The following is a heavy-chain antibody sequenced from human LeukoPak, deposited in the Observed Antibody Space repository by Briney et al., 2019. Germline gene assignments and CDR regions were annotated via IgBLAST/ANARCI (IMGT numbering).Heavy chain of an antibody. CDR2: ISAYNGNT. CDR3: ARARRVRGVISSRGYYMDV. CDR1: GYTFTSYG. D-gene: IGHD3-10*01. Sequence: ASVKVSCKASGYTFTSYGISWVRQAPGQGLEWMGWISAYNGNTNYAQKLQGRVTMTTDTSTSTAYMELRSLRSDDTAVYYCARARRVRGVISSRGYYMDVWGKGTTVTISS. J-gene: IGHJ6*03. V-gene: IGHV1-18*01.